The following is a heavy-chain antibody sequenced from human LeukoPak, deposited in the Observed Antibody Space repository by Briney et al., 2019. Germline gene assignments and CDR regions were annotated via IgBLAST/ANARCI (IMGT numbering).Heavy chain of an antibody. V-gene: IGHV4-59*01. D-gene: IGHD2/OR15-2a*01. CDR1: GDSISNSC. J-gene: IGHJ3*02. CDR3: ARVKRGVIGAFDI. Sequence: PSETLSLTCSVSGDSISNSCWSWIRQPPGKGLEWIGYIYYSGSTNYNPSLKSRVTISVDMSKNQFSLKLSSVTAADTAVYYCARVKRGVIGAFDIWGQGTMVTVSS. CDR2: IYYSGST.